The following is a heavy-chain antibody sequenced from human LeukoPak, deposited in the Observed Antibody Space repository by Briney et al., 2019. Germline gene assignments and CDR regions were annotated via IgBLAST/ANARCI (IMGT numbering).Heavy chain of an antibody. J-gene: IGHJ4*02. CDR3: ARDIGGSYTAIDY. CDR2: ISSSSAHI. Sequence: GGSLRLSCAASGFTFSSYSMNWVRQALGKGLEWVSFISSSSAHINYADSVKGRFTISRDNPRNSLYLQMNSLRAEDTAVYYCARDIGGSYTAIDYWGQGTLVTVSS. D-gene: IGHD1-26*01. V-gene: IGHV3-21*01. CDR1: GFTFSSYS.